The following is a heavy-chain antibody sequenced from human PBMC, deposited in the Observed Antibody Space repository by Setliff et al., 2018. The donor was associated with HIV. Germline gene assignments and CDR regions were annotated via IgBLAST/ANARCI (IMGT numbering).Heavy chain of an antibody. J-gene: IGHJ4*02. CDR1: GFIFDDYT. D-gene: IGHD4-17*01. CDR3: VFGPYGDYGVY. Sequence: GGSLRLSCAASGFIFDDYTMHWVRQSPGKGLEWVSLISWDGSSTYYADSVKGRFTISRDNSKNTVYLQMTSLRADDTAVYYCVFGPYGDYGVYWGQGTLVTVSS. CDR2: ISWDGSST. V-gene: IGHV3-43*01.